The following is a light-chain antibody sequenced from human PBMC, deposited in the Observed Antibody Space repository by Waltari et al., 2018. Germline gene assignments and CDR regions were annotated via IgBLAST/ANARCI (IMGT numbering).Light chain of an antibody. J-gene: IGKJ1*01. CDR1: QSVSRS. V-gene: IGKV3-20*01. Sequence: ETVLTQFPGTLSLSPGERATLSCRASQSVSRSLAWYQQRPGQAPRLLIYGASSRATGVPDRFSGSGSGTDFSLTISRLEPEDFAVYYCQHYVRLPVSFGQGTKVEIK. CDR3: QHYVRLPVS. CDR2: GAS.